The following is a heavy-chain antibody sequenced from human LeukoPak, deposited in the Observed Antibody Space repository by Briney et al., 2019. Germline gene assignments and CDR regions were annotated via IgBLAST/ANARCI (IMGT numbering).Heavy chain of an antibody. J-gene: IGHJ6*02. Sequence: SETLSLTCTVSGGSISSYYWSWIRQPPGKGLEWIGYIYYSGSTNYNPSLKSRVTISVDTSKNQSSLKLSSVTAADTAVYYCARGGAYYYYYGMDVWGQGTTVTVSS. V-gene: IGHV4-59*01. CDR3: ARGGAYYYYYGMDV. CDR2: IYYSGST. CDR1: GGSISSYY.